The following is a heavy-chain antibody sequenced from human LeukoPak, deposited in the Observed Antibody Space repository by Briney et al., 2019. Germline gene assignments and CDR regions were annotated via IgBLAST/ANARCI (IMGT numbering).Heavy chain of an antibody. D-gene: IGHD3-16*01. Sequence: PGGTLRLSCAASGFTFSSYDMSWVRQAPGKGLEWVSAISGSGGSTYYADSVKGRFTISRDNAKNSLSLQMNSLRVEDTAVYYCAIGVGLGGWFDPWGEGTLVTVSS. CDR2: ISGSGGST. CDR3: AIGVGLGGWFDP. CDR1: GFTFSSYD. J-gene: IGHJ5*02. V-gene: IGHV3-23*01.